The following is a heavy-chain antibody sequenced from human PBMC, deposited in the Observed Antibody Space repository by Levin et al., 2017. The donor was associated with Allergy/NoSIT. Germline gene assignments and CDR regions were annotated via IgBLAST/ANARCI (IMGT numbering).Heavy chain of an antibody. CDR1: GFTFRSYP. CDR3: ARGGGGSGPYYFYYYGMDV. CDR2: ISNDGGNK. V-gene: IGHV3-30*04. Sequence: SGGSLRLSCADSGFTFRSYPMHWVRQAPGKGLEWVAVISNDGGNKYYADSVKGRFTISRDNSKNTLYLQMNSLRPEDTDVYFCARGGGGSGPYYFYYYGMDVWGQGTTVTVSS. D-gene: IGHD2-15*01. J-gene: IGHJ6*02.